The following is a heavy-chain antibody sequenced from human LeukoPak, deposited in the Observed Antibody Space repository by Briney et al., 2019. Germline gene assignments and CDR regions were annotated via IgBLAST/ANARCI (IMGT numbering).Heavy chain of an antibody. CDR3: AKDLVGVAVAGT. J-gene: IGHJ4*02. Sequence: GGSLRLSRAASGFTFSSYGMHWVRQAPGKGLEWVAFIRYDGSNKYYADSVKGRFTISRDNPKNTLYLQMNSLRAEDTAIYYCAKDLVGVAVAGTWGQGTLVTVSS. CDR1: GFTFSSYG. D-gene: IGHD6-19*01. CDR2: IRYDGSNK. V-gene: IGHV3-30*02.